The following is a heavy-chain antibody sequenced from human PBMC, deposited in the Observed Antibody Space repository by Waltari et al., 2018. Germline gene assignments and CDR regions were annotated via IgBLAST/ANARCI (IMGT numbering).Heavy chain of an antibody. CDR1: GYSISSGYY. CDR2: IVQRVCV. CDR3: ASYGYSSSWYNWFDP. D-gene: IGHD6-13*01. V-gene: IGHV4-38-2*01. J-gene: IGHJ5*02. Sequence: QVQLQESGPGLVKPSETLSLTCAVSGYSISSGYYWGCIRQPPGRGLEWIGSIVQRVCVYYSPARKSRVTIAVDTSKNQCSLKQSAVTAAVTAVYDCASYGYSSSWYNWFDPWGQGTLVTVSS.